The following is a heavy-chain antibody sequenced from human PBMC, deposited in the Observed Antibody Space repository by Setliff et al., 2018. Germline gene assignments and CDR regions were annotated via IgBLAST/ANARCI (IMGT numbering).Heavy chain of an antibody. Sequence: SETLSLTCTVSGASINSGSNYWGWIRQPPGKGLEWIGRIHYRGTTYSNASLASRLTLSVDTSKTQFSLKLTSVTAADTAVYYCARTGTYRYFDTWGKGSRVTVSS. CDR2: IHYRGTT. CDR3: ARTGTYRYFDT. V-gene: IGHV4-39*01. CDR1: GASINSGSNY. D-gene: IGHD1-7*01. J-gene: IGHJ4*02.